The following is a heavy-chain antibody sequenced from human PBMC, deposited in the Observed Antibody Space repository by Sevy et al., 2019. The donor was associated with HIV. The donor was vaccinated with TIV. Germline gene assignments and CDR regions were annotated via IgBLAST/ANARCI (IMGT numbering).Heavy chain of an antibody. J-gene: IGHJ6*02. CDR3: ARDCSSASCLWGMDV. D-gene: IGHD2-2*01. CDR1: GFTFSSYW. Sequence: GSLRLSCAASGFTFSSYWMRWVRQAPGKGLEWVANIKRDGSEKYYVDSVKGRFTISRDNAKNSLYLQMNSLRAEDTAVYYCARDCSSASCLWGMDVWGQGTTVTVSS. CDR2: IKRDGSEK. V-gene: IGHV3-7*03.